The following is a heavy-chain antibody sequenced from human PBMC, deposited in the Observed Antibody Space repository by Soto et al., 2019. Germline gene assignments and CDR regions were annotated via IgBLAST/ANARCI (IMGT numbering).Heavy chain of an antibody. J-gene: IGHJ4*02. V-gene: IGHV2-5*02. Sequence: QITLKESGPTLVKPTQTLTLTCTFSGFSLSTSGVGVGWIRQPPGKALEWLALIYWADDKRYSPSLKSRLTITKDHSKNQVVLTITNMDPVDTATYYCAHSIRYFDWLHRYFDYWGQGTLVTVSS. D-gene: IGHD3-9*01. CDR2: IYWADDK. CDR3: AHSIRYFDWLHRYFDY. CDR1: GFSLSTSGVG.